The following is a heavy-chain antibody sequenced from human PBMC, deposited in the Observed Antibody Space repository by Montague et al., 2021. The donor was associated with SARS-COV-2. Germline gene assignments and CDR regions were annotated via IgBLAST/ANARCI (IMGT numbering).Heavy chain of an antibody. V-gene: IGHV4-31*03. J-gene: IGHJ5*02. CDR3: ARTVLYSGYDYSWFDT. CDR2: IYNSGTT. CDR1: GGSISSGGYC. Sequence: TLSLTCTVSGGSISSGGYCWNWIRQSPGKGLEWIGYIYNSGTTSYSPSLRSRATISIDTSKNLFSLKLTSVTAADTAVYYCARTVLYSGYDYSWFDTWGQGTPVTVSS. D-gene: IGHD5-12*01.